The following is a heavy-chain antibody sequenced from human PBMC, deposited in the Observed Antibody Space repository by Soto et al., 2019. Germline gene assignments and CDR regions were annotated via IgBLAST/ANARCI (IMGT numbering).Heavy chain of an antibody. CDR3: ARNGSYYDFWSGYYFGGGMDV. Sequence: QVQLQQWGAGLLKPSETLSLTCAVYGGSFSGYYWSWIRQPPGKGLEWIGEINHSGSTNYNPSLKSQATTSVDTSKNQFSLKLSSVAAADTAVYYCARNGSYYDFWSGYYFGGGMDVWGQGTTVTVSS. J-gene: IGHJ6*02. CDR1: GGSFSGYY. CDR2: INHSGST. V-gene: IGHV4-34*01. D-gene: IGHD3-3*01.